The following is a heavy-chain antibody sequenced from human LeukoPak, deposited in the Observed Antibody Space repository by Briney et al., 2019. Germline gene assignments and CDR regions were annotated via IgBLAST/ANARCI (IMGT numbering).Heavy chain of an antibody. CDR2: ISGSGGST. CDR1: GFTFSSYA. Sequence: QPGGSLRLSCAASGFTFSSYAMSWVRQAPGKGLEWVSAISGSGGSTYYADSVKGRFTISRDNSKNTLYLQMNSLRAEDTAVYYCAKTLTPDIVVVVAATPVGYYYYGVDVWGQGTTVTVPS. J-gene: IGHJ6*02. D-gene: IGHD2-15*01. V-gene: IGHV3-23*01. CDR3: AKTLTPDIVVVVAATPVGYYYYGVDV.